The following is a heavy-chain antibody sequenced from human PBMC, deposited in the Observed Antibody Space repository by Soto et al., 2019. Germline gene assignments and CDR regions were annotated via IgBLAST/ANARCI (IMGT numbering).Heavy chain of an antibody. CDR2: ISSSDSTI. CDR1: GFTFSDYF. CDR3: ARWGVDDFWSGYYSDY. V-gene: IGHV3-11*01. J-gene: IGHJ4*02. D-gene: IGHD3-3*01. Sequence: QVQLVESGGGLVKPGGSLRLSCAASGFTFSDYFMSWIRQAPGKGLEWVSSISSSDSTIYYADSVKGRFTISRDNAKNSRDLQMNSLRAEDTAVYYCARWGVDDFWSGYYSDYWGQGTLVTVSS.